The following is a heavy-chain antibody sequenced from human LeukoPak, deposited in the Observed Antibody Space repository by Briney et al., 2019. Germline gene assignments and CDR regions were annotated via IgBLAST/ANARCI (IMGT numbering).Heavy chain of an antibody. CDR2: MNPNSGNT. D-gene: IGHD3-22*01. J-gene: IGHJ5*02. CDR3: ARDYWSMYYYDSSGYWFDP. V-gene: IGHV1-8*01. Sequence: ASVKVSCKASGYTFTSYDINWVRQATGQGLEWMGWMNPNSGNTGYAQKFQGRVTMTRNTSISTAYMELSSLRSDDTAVYYCARDYWSMYYYDSSGYWFDPWGQGTLVTVSS. CDR1: GYTFTSYD.